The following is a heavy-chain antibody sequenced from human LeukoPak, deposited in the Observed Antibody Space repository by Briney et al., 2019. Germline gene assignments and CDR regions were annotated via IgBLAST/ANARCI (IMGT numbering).Heavy chain of an antibody. V-gene: IGHV3-21*01. CDR3: ARGETMDV. CDR2: ISTSSSYI. Sequence: PGGSLRLSCAASGFSFRYYSMNWVRQAPGKGLEWVSSISTSSSYIHYADSVKGRFTISRDNADNSLHLQMNSLRPEDMAVYYCARGETMDVWGKGTTVTVSS. CDR1: GFSFRYYS. D-gene: IGHD5-24*01. J-gene: IGHJ6*03.